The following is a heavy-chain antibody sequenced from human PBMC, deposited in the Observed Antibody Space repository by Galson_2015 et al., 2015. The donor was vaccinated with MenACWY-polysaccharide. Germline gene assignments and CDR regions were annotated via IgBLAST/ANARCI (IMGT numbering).Heavy chain of an antibody. D-gene: IGHD1-14*01. Sequence: LRLSCAASGFTFSSYALSWVRQAPGKGLEWVSGVSASGGSTVYTDSAKGRFTMSRDNSKRSLYLQMNSLRAEDTAVYYCAKDTEPGEYAYSWGAFDIWGRGTMVTVSS. CDR3: AKDTEPGEYAYSWGAFDI. CDR1: GFTFSSYA. J-gene: IGHJ3*02. V-gene: IGHV3-23*01. CDR2: VSASGGST.